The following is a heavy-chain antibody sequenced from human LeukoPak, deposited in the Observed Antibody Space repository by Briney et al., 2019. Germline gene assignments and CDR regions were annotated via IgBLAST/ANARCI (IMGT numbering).Heavy chain of an antibody. CDR3: AKAQLSTPFDY. V-gene: IGHV3-23*01. CDR2: ISGGGGRT. D-gene: IGHD2-2*01. J-gene: IGHJ4*02. CDR1: GFTFSSYA. Sequence: GGSLRLSCAASGFTFSSYAMSWVRQAPGKGLEWVSTISGGGGRTYYADSVKGRFTIFRENSKNTLYPQLNSLRADDTAVYYCAKAQLSTPFDYWGQGTLVTVSS.